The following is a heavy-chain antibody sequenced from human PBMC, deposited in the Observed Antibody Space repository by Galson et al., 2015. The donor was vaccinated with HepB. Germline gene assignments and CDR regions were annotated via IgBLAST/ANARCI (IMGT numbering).Heavy chain of an antibody. CDR3: ARGPYSDYVWGSYQDF. D-gene: IGHD3-16*02. CDR1: GYTFTNHH. J-gene: IGHJ4*02. V-gene: IGHV1-46*01. CDR2: INPAVTRT. Sequence: SVKVSCKASGYTFTNHHIHWVRQAPGQGLEWMGMINPAVTRTRYSQRFQGRVTMTRDTSTSTVHMGLSSLTSEDTAVYYCARGPYSDYVWGSYQDFWGQGTQVAVSS.